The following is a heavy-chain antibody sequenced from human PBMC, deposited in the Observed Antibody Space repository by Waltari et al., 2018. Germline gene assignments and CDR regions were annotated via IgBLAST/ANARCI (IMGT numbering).Heavy chain of an antibody. CDR3: APLPGGSGQTFDY. CDR2: IDPEEGET. D-gene: IGHD3-10*01. J-gene: IGHJ4*02. Sequence: EVQLVQSGAEVKKPGATVKIPCKASGYTSLTYSMHWVQQAPGKGLEWVGRIDPEEGETVYAEKFQGRVTITADTSTDTSYLELSSLRSDDTAVYYCAPLPGGSGQTFDYWGQGTLLTVSS. CDR1: GYTSLTYS. V-gene: IGHV1-69-2*01.